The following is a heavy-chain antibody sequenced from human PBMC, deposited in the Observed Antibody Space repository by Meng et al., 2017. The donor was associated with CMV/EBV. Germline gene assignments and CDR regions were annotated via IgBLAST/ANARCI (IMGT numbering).Heavy chain of an antibody. CDR3: ARGFTGVLLWFGESLGWFDP. CDR1: GGSISSGDYY. D-gene: IGHD3-10*01. J-gene: IGHJ5*02. V-gene: IGHV4-30-4*08. Sequence: QLQLPESGPGLVKPYPTLSLTCTVSGGSISSGDYYWSWIRQPPGTGLEWIGYIYYSGSTYYIPSLKSRVTISVDTSKNQFSLKLSSVTAADTAVYYCARGFTGVLLWFGESLGWFDPWGQGTLVTVSS. CDR2: IYYSGST.